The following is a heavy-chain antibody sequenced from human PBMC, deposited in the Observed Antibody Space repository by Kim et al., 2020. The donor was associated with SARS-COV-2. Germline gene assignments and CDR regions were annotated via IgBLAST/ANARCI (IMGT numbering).Heavy chain of an antibody. V-gene: IGHV3-30-3*01. CDR3: ARDRGRATFAFDI. D-gene: IGHD3-10*01. CDR1: GFTFSSYA. J-gene: IGHJ3*02. CDR2: ISYDGSNK. Sequence: GXSLRLSCAXSGFTFSSYAMHWVRQAPGKGLEWVAVISYDGSNKYYADSVKGRFTISRDNSKNTLYLQMNSLRAEDTAVYYCARDRGRATFAFDIWGQGTMVTVSS.